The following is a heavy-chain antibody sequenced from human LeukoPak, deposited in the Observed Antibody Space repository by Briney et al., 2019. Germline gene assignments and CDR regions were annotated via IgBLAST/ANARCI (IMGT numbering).Heavy chain of an antibody. J-gene: IGHJ4*02. V-gene: IGHV3-33*01. CDR2: IWYDGSNK. Sequence: PGGSLRLSCAASGFTFSSYGMPWVRQAPGKGLEWVAVIWYDGSNKYYADSVKGRFTISRDNSKNTLYLQMNSLRAEDTAVYYCARDLRDGYNYGVDYWGQGTLVTVSS. D-gene: IGHD5-12*01. CDR3: ARDLRDGYNYGVDY. CDR1: GFTFSSYG.